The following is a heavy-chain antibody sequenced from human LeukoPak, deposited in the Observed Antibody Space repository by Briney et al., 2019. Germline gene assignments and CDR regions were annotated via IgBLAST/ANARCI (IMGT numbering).Heavy chain of an antibody. D-gene: IGHD1-26*01. CDR1: GFTFSGFG. Sequence: GGSLRLSCAASGFTFSGFGIHWVRQAPAMGLGWVAVISNDGSNKFYADSVKGRFTISRDNSKNTLYLHMNSLRAEDTAVYYCAKETGRWELEWGQGTLVTVSS. CDR3: AKETGRWELE. V-gene: IGHV3-30*18. J-gene: IGHJ4*02. CDR2: ISNDGSNK.